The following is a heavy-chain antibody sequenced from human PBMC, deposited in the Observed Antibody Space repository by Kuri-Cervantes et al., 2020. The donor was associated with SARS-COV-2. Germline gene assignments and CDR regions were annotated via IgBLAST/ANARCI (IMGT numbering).Heavy chain of an antibody. V-gene: IGHV4-61*01. Sequence: SETLSLTCIVSGGSVSSSSHYWSWIRQPPGKGLEWIGYIYYGGSTKYNHSLQTRVTMSVDTSKNQFSLKLHSVTPADTAVYYCSRTLDYYGSGTYCFDYWGQGTLVTDSS. CDR2: IYYGGST. CDR1: GGSVSSSSHY. D-gene: IGHD3-10*01. CDR3: SRTLDYYGSGTYCFDY. J-gene: IGHJ4*02.